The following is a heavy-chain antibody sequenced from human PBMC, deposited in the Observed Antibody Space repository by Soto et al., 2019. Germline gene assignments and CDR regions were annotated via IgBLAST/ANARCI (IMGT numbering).Heavy chain of an antibody. CDR2: IKQDGSEK. CDR1: AFTFSSYW. D-gene: IGHD3-16*01. J-gene: IGHJ3*02. V-gene: IGHV3-7*03. Sequence: GGSLRLSCAASAFTFSSYWMSWVRQAPGKGLEWVANIKQDGSEKYYVDSVKGRFTISRDNAKNSLYLQMNSLRAEDTAVYYCTRDLFEAARRGEYAFDIWGQGTMVTVSS. CDR3: TRDLFEAARRGEYAFDI.